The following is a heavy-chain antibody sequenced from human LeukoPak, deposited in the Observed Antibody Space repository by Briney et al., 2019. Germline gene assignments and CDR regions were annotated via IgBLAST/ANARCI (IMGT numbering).Heavy chain of an antibody. V-gene: IGHV3-74*01. Sequence: GGPLRLSCAASRFTFSTYWMHWVRQAPGKGLVWVSRINSDGSSTDYADSVKGRFTISRDNSKNTLYLQMNSLRAEDTAVYYCAKDRNWNYVNWFDPWGQGTLVTVSS. J-gene: IGHJ5*02. CDR2: INSDGSST. CDR1: RFTFSTYW. D-gene: IGHD1-7*01. CDR3: AKDRNWNYVNWFDP.